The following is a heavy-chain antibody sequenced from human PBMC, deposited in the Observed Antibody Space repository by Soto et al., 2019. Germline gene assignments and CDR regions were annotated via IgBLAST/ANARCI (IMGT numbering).Heavy chain of an antibody. CDR1: RFSFANYW. CDR2: IKEDGNEK. Sequence: EVQLVESGGGLVQPGGSLRLSCAASRFSFANYWMSWVRQAPGKGLEWVGHIKEDGNEKSYADSVKGRFTISRDNAKKSVYLQMNSMTAEDTAVYYCARGIDDQASYGMYLLGQGTTVTVSS. CDR3: ARGIDDQASYGMYL. V-gene: IGHV3-7*01. J-gene: IGHJ6*01.